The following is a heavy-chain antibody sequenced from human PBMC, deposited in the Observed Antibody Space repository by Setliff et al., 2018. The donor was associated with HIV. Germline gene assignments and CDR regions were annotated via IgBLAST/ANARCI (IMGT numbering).Heavy chain of an antibody. J-gene: IGHJ5*02. CDR1: GGSISSSTYY. CDR3: ARRGRDGVLIVFATGFDP. D-gene: IGHD2-8*01. Sequence: TSETLSLTCSVSGGSISSSTYYWGWIRQPPGKGLEWIGDIFYTGSTYYNPSLKSRVAISIDTSENQFSLKLTSVTAADTAVYYCARRGRDGVLIVFATGFDPWGQGTLVTVSS. V-gene: IGHV4-39*01. CDR2: IFYTGST.